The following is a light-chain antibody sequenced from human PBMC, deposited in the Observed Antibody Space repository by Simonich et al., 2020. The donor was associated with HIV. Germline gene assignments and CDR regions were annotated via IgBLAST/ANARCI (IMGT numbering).Light chain of an antibody. Sequence: DIVITHSPDSLAVSLGERATINCKSNQSVLYSSNNKNYLAWYQQKPGQPPKLLIYWAATRESGVPGRFRGSGSGTDFTLTISSLQAEDVAVYYCQQYYSTPLTFGGGTKVEIK. CDR2: WAA. CDR3: QQYYSTPLT. J-gene: IGKJ4*01. V-gene: IGKV4-1*01. CDR1: QSVLYSSNNKNY.